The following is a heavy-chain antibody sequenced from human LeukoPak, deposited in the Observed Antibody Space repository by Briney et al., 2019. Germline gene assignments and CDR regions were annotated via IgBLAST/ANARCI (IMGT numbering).Heavy chain of an antibody. Sequence: ASVKVSCKASGYTFTGYYMHWERQAPGQGLEWMGWINPNSGGTNYAQKFQGRVTMTRDTSISTAYMELSRLRSDDTAVYYCASANLGGYYYYYMDVWGKGTTVTISS. J-gene: IGHJ6*03. V-gene: IGHV1-2*02. D-gene: IGHD3-16*01. CDR2: INPNSGGT. CDR1: GYTFTGYY. CDR3: ASANLGGYYYYYMDV.